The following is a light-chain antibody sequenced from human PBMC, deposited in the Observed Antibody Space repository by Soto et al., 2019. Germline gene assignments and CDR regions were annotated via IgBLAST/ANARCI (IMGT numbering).Light chain of an antibody. CDR3: SSYTSSSALLV. V-gene: IGLV2-14*01. CDR1: SSDVGGYNY. J-gene: IGLJ2*01. Sequence: QSALTQPASVSGSPGQSIPISCTGTSSDVGGYNYVSWYQQHPGKASKVMMSEVSNRPSGVSNRFSGSKSGNTASLTISGLQAEDEADYYCSSYTSSSALLVFGGGTKLTVL. CDR2: EVS.